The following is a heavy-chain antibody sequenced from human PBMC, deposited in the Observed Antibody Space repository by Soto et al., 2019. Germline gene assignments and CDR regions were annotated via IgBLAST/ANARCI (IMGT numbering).Heavy chain of an antibody. CDR3: AKDDFTDRGDDYFDY. D-gene: IGHD2-21*02. V-gene: IGHV3-23*01. J-gene: IGHJ4*02. CDR1: GFSFTNFA. CDR2: IGASGDIT. Sequence: VGSLRLSCAATGFSFTNFAMSWVRQAPGKGLEWVAGIGASGDITWYADSVKGRLSISRDNSKNTLYLQLNSLRFEDTAVYYCAKDDFTDRGDDYFDYWGPGTLVTVSS.